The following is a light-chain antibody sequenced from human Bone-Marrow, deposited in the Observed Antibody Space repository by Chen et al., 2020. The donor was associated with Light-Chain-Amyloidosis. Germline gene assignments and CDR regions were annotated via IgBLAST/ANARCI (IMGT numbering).Light chain of an antibody. CDR3: QVWDRSSDRPV. CDR2: DDS. Sequence: SYVPTQPSSVSVAPGQPAPIPCGGNNIGSTSVHWYQQTPGQAPLLVVYDDSDRPSGIPERLSGSNSGNTATLTISRVEAGDEADYYCQVWDRSSDRPVFGGGTKLTVL. J-gene: IGLJ3*02. CDR1: NIGSTS. V-gene: IGLV3-21*02.